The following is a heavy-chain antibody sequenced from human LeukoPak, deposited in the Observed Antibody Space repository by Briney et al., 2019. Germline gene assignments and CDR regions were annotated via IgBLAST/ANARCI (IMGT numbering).Heavy chain of an antibody. V-gene: IGHV3-11*06. J-gene: IGHJ4*02. CDR3: AKIAGTYSPDY. CDR1: GFSFSDYY. CDR2: ISSSGTYT. Sequence: GGSLRLSCAASGFSFSDYYMTWIRQAPGKGLEWVSYISSSGTYTNYADSVKGRFTISRDNAKNSLYLQMNSLSAEDTAVYYCAKIAGTYSPDYWGRGTLVTVSS. D-gene: IGHD1-26*01.